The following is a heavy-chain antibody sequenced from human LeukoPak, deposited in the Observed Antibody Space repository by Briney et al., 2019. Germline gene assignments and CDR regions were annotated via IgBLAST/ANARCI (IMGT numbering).Heavy chain of an antibody. Sequence: KPSETLSLTCTVSGYSISSGYYWGWIRQPPGKGLEWIGSIYHSGSTYYNPSLKSRVTISVDTSKNQFSLKLSSVTAADTAVYYCARDGGDYGICTRNWFDPWGQGTLVTVSS. D-gene: IGHD4-17*01. J-gene: IGHJ5*02. CDR3: ARDGGDYGICTRNWFDP. V-gene: IGHV4-38-2*02. CDR1: GYSISSGYY. CDR2: IYHSGST.